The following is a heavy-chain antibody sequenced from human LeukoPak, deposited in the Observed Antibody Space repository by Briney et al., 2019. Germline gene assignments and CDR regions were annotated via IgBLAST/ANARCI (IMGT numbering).Heavy chain of an antibody. CDR2: ISSSGSTI. Sequence: GGSLRLSCAASGFTFSRYEMNWVRQAPGKGLEWVSYISSSGSTIYYADSVKGRFTISRDNSKNTLYLQMNSLRAEDTAVYYCAKGGSITMIVFYWGQGTLVTVSS. CDR3: AKGGSITMIVFY. V-gene: IGHV3-48*03. J-gene: IGHJ4*02. D-gene: IGHD3-22*01. CDR1: GFTFSRYE.